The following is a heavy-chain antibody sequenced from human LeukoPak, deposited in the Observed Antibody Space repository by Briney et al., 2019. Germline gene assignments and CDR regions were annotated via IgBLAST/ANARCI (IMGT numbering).Heavy chain of an antibody. CDR1: GFTFSSYW. Sequence: GGSLRLSCAASGFTFSSYWMHWVRQAPGKGLVWVSRINSDGSSTSYADSVKGRFTISRDNAKNTLYLRMNSLRAEDTAVHYCARVSGYSGSYYARFDYWGQGTLVTVSS. D-gene: IGHD1-26*01. V-gene: IGHV3-74*01. CDR3: ARVSGYSGSYYARFDY. J-gene: IGHJ4*02. CDR2: INSDGSST.